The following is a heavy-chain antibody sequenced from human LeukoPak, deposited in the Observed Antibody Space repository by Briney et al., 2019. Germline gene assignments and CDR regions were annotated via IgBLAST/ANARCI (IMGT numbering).Heavy chain of an antibody. J-gene: IGHJ4*02. CDR3: ARGRGDYYDSSGYYRYVYYFDY. CDR1: GGSFSGYY. D-gene: IGHD3-22*01. Sequence: SETLSLTCAVYGGSFSGYYWSWIRQPPGKGLEWIGEINHSGSTNYNPSLKSRVTISVDTSKNQFSLKLSSVTAADTAVYYCARGRGDYYDSSGYYRYVYYFDYWGQGTLVTVSS. V-gene: IGHV4-34*01. CDR2: INHSGST.